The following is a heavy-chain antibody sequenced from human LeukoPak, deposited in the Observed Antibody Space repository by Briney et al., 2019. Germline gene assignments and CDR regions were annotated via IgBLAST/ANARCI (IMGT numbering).Heavy chain of an antibody. J-gene: IGHJ6*03. D-gene: IGHD1-14*01. V-gene: IGHV3-23*01. CDR3: AKGLYTGLYYYYMDV. Sequence: GGSLRLSCAASGFTFSSYAMSWVRQAPGKGLEWVSAISGSGGSTYYADSVKGRFTISRDNSKNTLYVQMNSLRAEDTAVYYCAKGLYTGLYYYYMDVWGKGTTVTVSS. CDR2: ISGSGGST. CDR1: GFTFSSYA.